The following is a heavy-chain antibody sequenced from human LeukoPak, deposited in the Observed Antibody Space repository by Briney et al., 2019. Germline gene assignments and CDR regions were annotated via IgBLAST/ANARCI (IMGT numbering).Heavy chain of an antibody. Sequence: ASVKVSCKASGYTFTCYDINCVRPTTGQGLEWMGCINPNSGNTGYAQKFQGTVSSIRNTFISTVYMELSRLRSEDTAVYYCARGGDLPIVPVAINWFDPWGQGTLVTVSS. CDR3: ARGGDLPIVPVAINWFDP. J-gene: IGHJ5*02. D-gene: IGHD2-2*01. CDR2: INPNSGNT. CDR1: GYTFTCYD. V-gene: IGHV1-8*03.